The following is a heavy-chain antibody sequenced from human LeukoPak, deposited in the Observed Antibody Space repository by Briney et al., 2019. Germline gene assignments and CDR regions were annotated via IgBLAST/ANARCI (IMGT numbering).Heavy chain of an antibody. V-gene: IGHV4-59*11. CDR2: IFNTGNT. J-gene: IGHJ4*02. CDR3: MSRPADTTGYGVFDY. CDR1: GGSINSHY. Sequence: QPSETLSLTCSVSGGSINSHYWRWIRQPPGKRLEWIGYIFNTGNTNYNPSLASRLTMSVDTSRPSLFLRLRPLTAAHPAIYYCMSRPADTTGYGVFDYWGQGTLGTVSS. D-gene: IGHD3-10*01.